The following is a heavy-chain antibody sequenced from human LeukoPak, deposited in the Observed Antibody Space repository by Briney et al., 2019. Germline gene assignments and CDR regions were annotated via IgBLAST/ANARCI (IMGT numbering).Heavy chain of an antibody. CDR1: GFTFSSYS. Sequence: GGSLRLSCAASGFTFSSYSMNWVRQAPGKGLEWVSSISSSSSYIYYADSVKGRFTISRDNAKNSLYLQMNSLRAEDTAVYYCARDNRPNYYGSGRRAPDYWGQGTLVTVSS. V-gene: IGHV3-21*01. CDR3: ARDNRPNYYGSGRRAPDY. CDR2: ISSSSSYI. D-gene: IGHD3-10*01. J-gene: IGHJ4*02.